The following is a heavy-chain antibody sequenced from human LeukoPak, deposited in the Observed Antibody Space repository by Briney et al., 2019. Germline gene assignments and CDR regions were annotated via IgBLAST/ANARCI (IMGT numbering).Heavy chain of an antibody. CDR3: ARRLLWFGDPPPD. V-gene: IGHV4-34*01. CDR1: GGSFSGYY. D-gene: IGHD3-10*01. Sequence: DPSETLSLTCAVYGGSFSGYYWSWIRQPPGKGLEWIGEINHSGSTNCNPSLKSRVTISVDTSKNQFSLKLSSVTAADTAVYYCARRLLWFGDPPPDWGQGTLVTVSS. J-gene: IGHJ4*02. CDR2: INHSGST.